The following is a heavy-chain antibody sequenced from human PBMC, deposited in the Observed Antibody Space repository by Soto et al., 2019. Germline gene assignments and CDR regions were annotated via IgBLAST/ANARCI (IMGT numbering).Heavy chain of an antibody. D-gene: IGHD1-7*01. V-gene: IGHV3-30*01. J-gene: IGHJ3*02. CDR3: ARMDREFMELLNVFDI. Sequence: SVKGRFTISRDNSKSTVFLQMNGLRPEDTAVYYCARMDREFMELLNVFDIWGQETMVTVSS.